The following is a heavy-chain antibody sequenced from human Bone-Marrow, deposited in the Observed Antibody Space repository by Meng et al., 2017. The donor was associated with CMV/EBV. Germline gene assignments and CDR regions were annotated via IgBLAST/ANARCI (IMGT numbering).Heavy chain of an antibody. D-gene: IGHD3-3*01. CDR1: GYTFTSYG. CDR2: ISAYNGNT. V-gene: IGHV1-18*01. CDR3: ARDSRFLEWLLIDY. J-gene: IGHJ4*02. Sequence: ASVKVSCKASGYTFTSYGISWVRQAPGQGLEWMGWISAYNGNTNYAQKLQGRVTMTTDTSTSTAYMELRSLRSDDTAVYYCARDSRFLEWLLIDYWGQGTLVTVPQ.